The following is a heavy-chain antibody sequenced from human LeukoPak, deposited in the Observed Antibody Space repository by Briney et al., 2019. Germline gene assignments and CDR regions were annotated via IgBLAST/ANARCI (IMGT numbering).Heavy chain of an antibody. CDR2: IKQDRSEE. D-gene: IGHD3-22*01. Sequence: PGGSLRLSCAASGFTFSSYWMSWVRQAPGKGLEWVANIKQDRSEEYYVDSVKGRFTISRDNAKNSLYLQMNSLRAEDTAVYYCARGGGYYDSSGYHSHNWFDPWGQGTLVTVSS. V-gene: IGHV3-7*01. CDR3: ARGGGYYDSSGYHSHNWFDP. CDR1: GFTFSSYW. J-gene: IGHJ5*02.